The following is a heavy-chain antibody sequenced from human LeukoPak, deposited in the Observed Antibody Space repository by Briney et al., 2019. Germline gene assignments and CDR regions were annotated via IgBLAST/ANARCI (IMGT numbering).Heavy chain of an antibody. CDR3: AKDYY. CDR2: IYISGST. CDR1: GFTVSSNY. V-gene: IGHV3-53*05. Sequence: GGSLRLSCAASGFTVSSNYMSWVRQAPGKGLEWVSVIYISGSTCYADSVKGRFTISRDNSKNSLYLQMNSLRTEDTALYYCAKDYYWGQGTLVTVSS. J-gene: IGHJ4*02.